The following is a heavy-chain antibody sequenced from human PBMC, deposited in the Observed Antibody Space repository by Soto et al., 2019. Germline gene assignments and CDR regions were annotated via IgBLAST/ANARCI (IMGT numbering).Heavy chain of an antibody. Sequence: QVQLVQSGAEVKEPGSSVRVSCKASGGTFDNFIMNWVRQTPGQGLEWMGGIVPMLGTPTYAEKFKGRVTISATGSTSTMYTEVTSLRSEYTAIYYCARNGTYSSSLSQYSGMDVWGQGTTVTVSS. V-gene: IGHV1-69*01. D-gene: IGHD1-26*01. J-gene: IGHJ6*02. CDR2: IVPMLGTP. CDR3: ARNGTYSSSLSQYSGMDV. CDR1: GGTFDNFI.